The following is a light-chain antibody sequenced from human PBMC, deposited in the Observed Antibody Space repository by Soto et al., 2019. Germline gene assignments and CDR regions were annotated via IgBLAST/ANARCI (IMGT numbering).Light chain of an antibody. CDR2: DAS. J-gene: IGKJ4*01. Sequence: EIVLTQFPGALSLSPGERATLYCRASESVSDNYLAWYQQKPGQAPRLLIYDASNRATGIPARFTGSGSGTDFTLTISILEPEDCAGYYRQQRCSWPLTRGGGTKV. V-gene: IGKV3-11*01. CDR3: QQRCSWPLT. CDR1: ESVSDNY.